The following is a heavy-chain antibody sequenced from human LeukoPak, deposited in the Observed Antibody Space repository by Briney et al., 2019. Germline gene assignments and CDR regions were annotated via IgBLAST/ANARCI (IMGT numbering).Heavy chain of an antibody. CDR2: ISSSSSYI. D-gene: IGHD2-15*01. J-gene: IGHJ5*02. V-gene: IGHV3-21*01. Sequence: GGSLRLSCAASGFTFSSYSMNWVRQAPGKGLEWVSSISSSSSYIYYADSVKGRFTISRDNAKNSLYLQMNSMRAEDTAVYYCARDGAPYCSGGSCSNRFDPCGEGTLVTVSS. CDR3: ARDGAPYCSGGSCSNRFDP. CDR1: GFTFSSYS.